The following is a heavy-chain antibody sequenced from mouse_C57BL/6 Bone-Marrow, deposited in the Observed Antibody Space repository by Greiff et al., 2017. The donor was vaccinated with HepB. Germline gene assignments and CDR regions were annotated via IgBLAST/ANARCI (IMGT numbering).Heavy chain of an antibody. CDR2: ISSGGDYI. CDR3: TRGVSTMVTGYWYFDV. D-gene: IGHD2-2*01. Sequence: EVMLVESGEGLVKPGGSLKLSCAASGFTFSSYAMSWVRQTPEKRLEWVAYISSGGDYIYYADTVKGRFTISRDNARNTLYLQMSSLKSEDTAMYYCTRGVSTMVTGYWYFDVWGTGTTVTVSS. J-gene: IGHJ1*03. V-gene: IGHV5-9-1*02. CDR1: GFTFSSYA.